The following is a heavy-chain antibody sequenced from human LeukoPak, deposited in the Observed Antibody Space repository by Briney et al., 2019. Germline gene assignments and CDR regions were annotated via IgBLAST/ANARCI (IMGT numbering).Heavy chain of an antibody. Sequence: PGGSLRLSCAASGFTFDDYAMHWVRQAPGKGLEWVSGISWNSGSIGYADSVKGRFTISRDNAKNSLYLQMNSLRTEDTALYYCAKDQQWLATPGYYYYGMDVWGQGTTVTVSS. CDR1: GFTFDDYA. D-gene: IGHD6-19*01. CDR3: AKDQQWLATPGYYYYGMDV. V-gene: IGHV3-9*01. CDR2: ISWNSGSI. J-gene: IGHJ6*02.